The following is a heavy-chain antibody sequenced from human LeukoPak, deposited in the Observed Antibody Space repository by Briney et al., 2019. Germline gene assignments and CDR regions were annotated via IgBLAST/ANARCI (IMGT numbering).Heavy chain of an antibody. D-gene: IGHD1-26*01. J-gene: IGHJ6*03. CDR3: ATFGTYPVHVSYSYYYLDV. V-gene: IGHV4-59*11. Sequence: SETLSLTCTVSGGSISGHSWSWIRRPPGKGLEYLGSIHYSGSTDSSPSLKSRVTISVDTSKNQFSLRLSSVTAADTAVYYCATFGTYPVHVSYSYYYLDVRGKGTTVTVSS. CDR2: IHYSGST. CDR1: GGSISGHS.